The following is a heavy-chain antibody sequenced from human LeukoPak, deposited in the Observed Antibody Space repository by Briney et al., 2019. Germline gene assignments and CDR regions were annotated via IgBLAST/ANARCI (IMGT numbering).Heavy chain of an antibody. CDR2: ISGSGGST. CDR3: AKGETYYDILTGFDY. CDR1: GFTFSSYA. Sequence: GGSLRLSCAVSGFTFSSYAMSWVRQAPGKGLEWVSAISGSGGSTYYADSVKGRFTISRDNSKNTLYLQMNSLRAEDTAVYYCAKGETYYDILTGFDYWGQGTLVTVSS. J-gene: IGHJ4*02. D-gene: IGHD3-9*01. V-gene: IGHV3-23*01.